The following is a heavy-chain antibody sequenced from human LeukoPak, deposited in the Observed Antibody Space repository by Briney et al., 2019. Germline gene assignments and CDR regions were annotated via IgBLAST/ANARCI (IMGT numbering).Heavy chain of an antibody. CDR2: ISGSGDNT. J-gene: IGHJ4*02. CDR1: GFTFSSYA. D-gene: IGHD6-6*01. CDR3: AKDIKQLVQFDY. V-gene: IGHV3-23*01. Sequence: GGSLRLSCAASGFTFSSYAMSWVRQAPGKGLEWVSAISGSGDNTYYADSVRGRFTISRDNSKNTLYPQMNSLRAEDTAVYYCAKDIKQLVQFDYWGQGTLVTVSS.